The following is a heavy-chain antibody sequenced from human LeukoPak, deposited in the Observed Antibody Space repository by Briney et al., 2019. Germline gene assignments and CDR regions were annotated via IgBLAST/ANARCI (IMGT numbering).Heavy chain of an antibody. D-gene: IGHD3-22*01. Sequence: GGSLRLSCAASGFTFSTYAMTWVRQAPGKGLEWVSAISGGGGNTYYADSVKGRFSISRDNAKNTVDLQMNSLRAEDTAVYYCARGASSAYYVDYWGQGTLVSVSS. CDR2: ISGGGGNT. V-gene: IGHV3-23*01. J-gene: IGHJ4*02. CDR3: ARGASSAYYVDY. CDR1: GFTFSTYA.